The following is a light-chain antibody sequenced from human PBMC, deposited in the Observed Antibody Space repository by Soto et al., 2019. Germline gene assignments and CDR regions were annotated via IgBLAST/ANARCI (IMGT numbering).Light chain of an antibody. J-gene: IGKJ1*01. CDR1: QSISSY. CDR3: QQSYSTPT. V-gene: IGKV1-39*01. CDR2: TAS. Sequence: DIQMTQCPSTLAGSVGARGTVPSRASQSISSYLNWYQQKPGKAPKVLIHTASSLQSGVPSRFSGSGSGTDFTLTISSLQPEDFATYYCQQSYSTPTFGQGTKV.